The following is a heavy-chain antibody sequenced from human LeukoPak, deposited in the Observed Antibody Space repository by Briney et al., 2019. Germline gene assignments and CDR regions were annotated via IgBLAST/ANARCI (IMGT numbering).Heavy chain of an antibody. CDR2: INPSGGST. Sequence: VASVKVSCKASGYTFTSYYMHWVRQAPGQGLEWMGIINPSGGSTSYAQKFQGRVTMTRDTSTSTVYMELSSLRSEDTAVYYCAKGMSGSNPYNWFDPWGQGTLVTVSS. D-gene: IGHD1-26*01. CDR1: GYTFTSYY. J-gene: IGHJ5*02. V-gene: IGHV1-46*01. CDR3: AKGMSGSNPYNWFDP.